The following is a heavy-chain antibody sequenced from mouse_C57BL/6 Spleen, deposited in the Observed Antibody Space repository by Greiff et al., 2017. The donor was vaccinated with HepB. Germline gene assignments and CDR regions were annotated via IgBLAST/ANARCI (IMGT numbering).Heavy chain of an antibody. CDR1: GYAFSSSW. CDR2: IYPGDGDT. D-gene: IGHD1-1*01. Sequence: QVQLQQSGPELVKPGASVKISCKASGYAFSSSWMNWVKQRPGKGLEWIGRIYPGDGDTNYNGKFKGKATLTADKSSSTADMQLSSLTSEDSAVYFCARGDGSSRFDYWGQGTTLTVSS. J-gene: IGHJ2*01. CDR3: ARGDGSSRFDY. V-gene: IGHV1-82*01.